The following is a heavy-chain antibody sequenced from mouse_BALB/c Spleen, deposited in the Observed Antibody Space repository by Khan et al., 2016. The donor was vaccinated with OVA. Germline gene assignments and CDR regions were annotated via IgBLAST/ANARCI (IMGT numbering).Heavy chain of an antibody. Sequence: EVQLVESGPGLVKPSQTVSLTCTVTGISITSGNYRWSWIRQFPGHKLEWIGNIYYSGTVTHNPLLTSRTTINRDTSKNQFFLEMNSFTAEDTATYYCARDYGSLYWFFDDWGAGTTVTVSA. CDR2: IYYSGTV. D-gene: IGHD1-1*01. CDR1: GISITSGNYR. CDR3: ARDYGSLYWFFDD. V-gene: IGHV3-5*02. J-gene: IGHJ1*01.